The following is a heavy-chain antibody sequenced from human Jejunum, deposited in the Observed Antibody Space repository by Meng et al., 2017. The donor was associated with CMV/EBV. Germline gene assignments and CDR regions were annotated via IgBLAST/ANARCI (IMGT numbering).Heavy chain of an antibody. CDR2: IYSGGST. D-gene: IGHD3-10*01. J-gene: IGHJ4*02. V-gene: IGHV3-53*01. Sequence: GPLGESGVGLLQPGGSLRLSLVVSGFTVSSNCMNWVRQAPGKGLEWVSVIYSGGSTYYADSVKGRFTISRDNSKNMLYLQMNSLRAEDTAVYFCVRGNYPWYFDYWGQGILVTVSS. CDR3: VRGNYPWYFDY. CDR1: GFTVSSNC.